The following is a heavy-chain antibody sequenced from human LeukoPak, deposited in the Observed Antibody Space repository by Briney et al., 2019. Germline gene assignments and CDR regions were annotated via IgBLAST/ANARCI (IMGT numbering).Heavy chain of an antibody. D-gene: IGHD3-22*01. Sequence: ASVKVSCKASGYTFTSYGISWVRQAPGQGLEWMGWISAYNGNTNYAQKLQGRVTMTTDTSTSTAYMELSSLRSDDTAVYYCARNSSAYYYDSSGYYLGIKAYYFDYWGQGTLVSASS. V-gene: IGHV1-18*01. CDR2: ISAYNGNT. CDR3: ARNSSAYYYDSSGYYLGIKAYYFDY. CDR1: GYTFTSYG. J-gene: IGHJ4*02.